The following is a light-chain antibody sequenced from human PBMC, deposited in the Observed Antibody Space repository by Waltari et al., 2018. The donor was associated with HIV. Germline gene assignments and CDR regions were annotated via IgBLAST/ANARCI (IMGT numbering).Light chain of an antibody. Sequence: QSALTQPASVSGSPGQSITISCTGTSSDVGGYNYVSWFQQHPGTPPKLMIYDIIKRPSVFSNRFSGSKSGNSASLTISWLQAEYEADYYCCSYAGSSTLMFGGGTKVTVL. CDR1: SSDVGGYNY. J-gene: IGLJ3*02. CDR2: DII. CDR3: CSYAGSSTLM. V-gene: IGLV2-23*02.